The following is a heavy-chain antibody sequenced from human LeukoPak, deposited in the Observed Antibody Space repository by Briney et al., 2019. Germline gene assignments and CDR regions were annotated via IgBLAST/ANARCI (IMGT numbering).Heavy chain of an antibody. Sequence: SETLSLTCTVSGGSISSGSYYWSWIRQPAGKGLEWIGRIYTSESTNYNPSLKSRVTISLDTSKNQFSLKLSSVTAADTAVYYCARTTEGGYTYNYFYYYYMDVWGKGTTVTISS. CDR3: ARTTEGGYTYNYFYYYYMDV. D-gene: IGHD5-18*01. J-gene: IGHJ6*03. CDR2: IYTSEST. CDR1: GGSISSGSYY. V-gene: IGHV4-61*02.